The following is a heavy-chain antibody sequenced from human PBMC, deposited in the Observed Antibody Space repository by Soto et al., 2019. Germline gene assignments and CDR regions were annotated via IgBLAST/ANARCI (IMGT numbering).Heavy chain of an antibody. CDR1: GYTFTAYN. Sequence: VASVKVSCKAFGYTFTAYNIHWLRQAPGQGLEWMGWINAGNGNTRSSRKFQGRVIITRDTSATTAYLEVDSLRSEDTAVYYCARGANWVDIWGQGTMVTV. D-gene: IGHD7-27*01. CDR3: ARGANWVDI. CDR2: INAGNGNT. V-gene: IGHV1-3*01. J-gene: IGHJ3*02.